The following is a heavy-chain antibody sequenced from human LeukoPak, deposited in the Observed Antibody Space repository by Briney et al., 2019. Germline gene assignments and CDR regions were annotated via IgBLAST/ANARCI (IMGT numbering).Heavy chain of an antibody. CDR1: GGSISSGRYY. CDR2: IYTSGST. CDR3: ARGGVSPAYPRGGQNWFDP. J-gene: IGHJ5*02. Sequence: PSETLSLTCTVSGGSISSGRYYWSWIRQPAGKGLEWIGRIYTSGSTNYNPSLKSRVTISVDTSKNQFSLKLSSVTAADTAVYYCARGGVSPAYPRGGQNWFDPWGQGTLVTVSS. D-gene: IGHD3-10*01. V-gene: IGHV4-61*02.